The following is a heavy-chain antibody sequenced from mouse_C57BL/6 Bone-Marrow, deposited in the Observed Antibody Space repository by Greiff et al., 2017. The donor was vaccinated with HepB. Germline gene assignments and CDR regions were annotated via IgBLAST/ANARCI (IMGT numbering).Heavy chain of an antibody. D-gene: IGHD1-1*01. V-gene: IGHV5-4*01. CDR3: ARDRDGTGRFAY. J-gene: IGHJ3*01. CDR1: GFTFSSYA. CDR2: ISDGGSYT. Sequence: VQLVESGGGLVKPGGSLKLSCAASGFTFSSYAMSWVRQTPEKRLEWVATISDGGSYTYYPDNVKGRFTISRDNAKNNLYLQMSHLKSEDTAMYYCARDRDGTGRFAYWGQGTLVTVSA.